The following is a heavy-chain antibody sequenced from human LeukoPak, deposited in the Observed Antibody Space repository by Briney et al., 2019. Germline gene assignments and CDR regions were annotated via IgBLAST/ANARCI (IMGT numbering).Heavy chain of an antibody. CDR1: GFTFSSYE. V-gene: IGHV3-48*03. CDR2: ISSSGSII. Sequence: GGSLRLSCAASGFTFSSYEIHWVRQAPGKGLEWVSYISSSGSIIYYADSVKGRFTISRDNAKNSLYLQMNSLRAEDTALYYCARDLRGYYYNFDYWGQGTLVTVSS. J-gene: IGHJ4*02. CDR3: ARDLRGYYYNFDY. D-gene: IGHD3-22*01.